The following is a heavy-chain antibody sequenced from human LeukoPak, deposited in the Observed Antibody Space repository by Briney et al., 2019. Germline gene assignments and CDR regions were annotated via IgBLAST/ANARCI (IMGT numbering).Heavy chain of an antibody. J-gene: IGHJ4*02. D-gene: IGHD5-24*01. CDR1: GGSIRNSNYF. CDR2: ISYTGSA. CDR3: AREGYSPRDGYNFNFDY. Sequence: SETLSLTCSVSGGSIRNSNYFWAWIRQPPGKGLEWIGVISYTGSAYYNPSLKSRVTISVDTSKNQFSLKLISVTAADTAVYYCAREGYSPRDGYNFNFDYWGQGTLVTVSS. V-gene: IGHV4-39*07.